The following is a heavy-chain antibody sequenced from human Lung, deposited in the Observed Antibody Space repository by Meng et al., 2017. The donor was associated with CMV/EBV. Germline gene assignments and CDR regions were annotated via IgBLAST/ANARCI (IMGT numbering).Heavy chain of an antibody. CDR3: ARQLAPSWADQTENFDS. V-gene: IGHV4-39*01. Sequence: LXCSVSGDSTTTLNYYWGWIRQTPGKGLEWIGRISYTGNTHSNPSLASRVTMPVDTSKNQFSLRLTSVTVADMAVYYCARQLAPSWADQTENFDSXGQGXLVTVSS. D-gene: IGHD3-3*02. CDR2: ISYTGNT. CDR1: GDSTTTLNYY. J-gene: IGHJ4*02.